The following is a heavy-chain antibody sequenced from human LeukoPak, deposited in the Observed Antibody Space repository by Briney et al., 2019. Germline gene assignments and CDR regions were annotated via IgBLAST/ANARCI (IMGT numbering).Heavy chain of an antibody. CDR2: ISFGSSSI. CDR3: ARVNNYGADP. CDR1: GFTFSSFS. V-gene: IGHV3-48*02. J-gene: IGHJ5*02. Sequence: PGGSLRLSCAASGFTFSSFSMNWVRQAPGKGLEWVSYISFGSSSIHYADSVKGRFTISRDNAQNSVYLQMNSLRDEDTAVYYCARVNNYGADPWGQGTLVTVSS. D-gene: IGHD4-17*01.